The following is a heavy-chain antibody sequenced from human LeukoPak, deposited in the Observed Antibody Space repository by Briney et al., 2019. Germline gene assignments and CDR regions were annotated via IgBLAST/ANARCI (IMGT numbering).Heavy chain of an antibody. CDR1: GYSFTSYG. CDR2: IYPGDSDT. D-gene: IGHD2-15*01. V-gene: IGHV5-51*01. CDR3: ARGRGYCSGGSCYYFDY. Sequence: GESLKISCKGSGYSFTSYGIGWVRQMPGKGLDWMGLIYPGDSDTRYSPSFQGQVTISADKSISTAYLQWSSLKASDTAMYYCARGRGYCSGGSCYYFDYWGQGTLVTVSS. J-gene: IGHJ4*02.